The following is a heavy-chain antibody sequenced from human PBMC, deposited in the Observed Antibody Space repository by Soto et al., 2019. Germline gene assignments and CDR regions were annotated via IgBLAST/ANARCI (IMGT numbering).Heavy chain of an antibody. CDR1: GGSISSGGYY. CDR3: AREREDGYNWGRYFDY. Sequence: SETLSLTCTVSGGSISSGGYYWSWIRQHPGKGLEWIGYIYYSGSTYYNPSLKSRVTISVDTSKNQFSLKLSSVTAADTAVYYCAREREDGYNWGRYFDYWGQGTLVTVPQ. CDR2: IYYSGST. D-gene: IGHD3-16*01. V-gene: IGHV4-31*03. J-gene: IGHJ4*02.